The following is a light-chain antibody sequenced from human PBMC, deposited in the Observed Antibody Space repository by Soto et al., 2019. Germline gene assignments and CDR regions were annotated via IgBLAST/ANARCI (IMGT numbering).Light chain of an antibody. CDR3: QQYNNWPLT. J-gene: IGKJ4*02. CDR1: QSTNNY. Sequence: EIVMTQSPATLSVSPGERATLSCRASQSTNNYLAWYQQKPGQAPRLLIDGASTRATGIPARFSGSGSGTEFTLTISSLQSEDFAVYSCQQYNNWPLTFGGGTKVEI. V-gene: IGKV3-15*01. CDR2: GAS.